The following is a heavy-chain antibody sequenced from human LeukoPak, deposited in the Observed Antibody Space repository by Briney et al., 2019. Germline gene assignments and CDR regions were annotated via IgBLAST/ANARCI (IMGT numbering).Heavy chain of an antibody. Sequence: PGGSLRLSCAATGFTISSYAMSWVRQAPAKGLECVSAISGSGGSTYYADSVKGRFTISRDNSKNTLYLQMNSLRAEDTAVYYCAKDVGYDFWSGYYNFDYWGQGTLVTVSS. D-gene: IGHD3-3*01. CDR3: AKDVGYDFWSGYYNFDY. CDR2: ISGSGGST. V-gene: IGHV3-23*01. J-gene: IGHJ4*02. CDR1: GFTISSYA.